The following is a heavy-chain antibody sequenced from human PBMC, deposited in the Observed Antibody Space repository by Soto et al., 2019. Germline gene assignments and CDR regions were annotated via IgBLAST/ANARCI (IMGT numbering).Heavy chain of an antibody. Sequence: GESLKISCKGSGYSFTSYWIGWVRQMPWKGLEWMGLIYPGDSDTRYSPSFQGQVTISADKSIRTAYLQWSSLKASDTAMYYCARSDDCSGGRCYQTDYYGMDVWAQGTTVTVSS. CDR2: IYPGDSDT. J-gene: IGHJ6*02. V-gene: IGHV5-51*01. D-gene: IGHD2-15*01. CDR3: ARSDDCSGGRCYQTDYYGMDV. CDR1: GYSFTSYW.